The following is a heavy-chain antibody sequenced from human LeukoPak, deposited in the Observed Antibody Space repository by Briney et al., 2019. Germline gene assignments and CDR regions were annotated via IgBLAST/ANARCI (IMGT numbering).Heavy chain of an antibody. CDR2: IYTSGST. Sequence: PSQTLSLTCTVSGGSISSGSYYWSWIRQPAGRGLEWIGRIYTSGSTNYNPSLKSRVTISVDTSKNQFSLKLRSVTAADTAVYYCAGAREFSSSSGRAYYFDFWGQGTLVTVSS. D-gene: IGHD6-6*01. CDR3: AGAREFSSSSGRAYYFDF. V-gene: IGHV4-61*02. J-gene: IGHJ4*02. CDR1: GGSISSGSYY.